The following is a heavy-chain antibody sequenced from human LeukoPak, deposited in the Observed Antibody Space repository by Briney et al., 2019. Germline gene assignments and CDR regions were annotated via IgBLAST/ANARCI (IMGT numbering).Heavy chain of an antibody. CDR2: ISAYNGNT. J-gene: IGHJ3*02. CDR3: ARAGIGYSSSWYLDAFDI. V-gene: IGHV1-18*01. D-gene: IGHD6-13*01. CDR1: GYTFTSYG. Sequence: GASVKVSCKASGYTFTSYGISWVRQAPGQGLEWMGWISAYNGNTNYAQKLQGRVTMTTDTSTSTAYMELRSLRSDDTAVYYCARAGIGYSSSWYLDAFDIWGQGTMVTVSS.